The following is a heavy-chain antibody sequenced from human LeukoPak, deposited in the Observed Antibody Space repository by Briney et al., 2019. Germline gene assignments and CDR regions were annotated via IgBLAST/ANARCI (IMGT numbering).Heavy chain of an antibody. CDR1: GVPISNDNW. Sequence: PSGTLSLTCAVSGVPISNDNWWSWVRQPPGKGLEWIGVIYHSGSTNYNPSLKSRVTISVDKSKNQFSLKLSSVTAADTAVYYCARGEQQLVKGFDYWGQGTLVTVSS. CDR2: IYHSGST. V-gene: IGHV4-4*02. J-gene: IGHJ4*02. D-gene: IGHD6-13*01. CDR3: ARGEQQLVKGFDY.